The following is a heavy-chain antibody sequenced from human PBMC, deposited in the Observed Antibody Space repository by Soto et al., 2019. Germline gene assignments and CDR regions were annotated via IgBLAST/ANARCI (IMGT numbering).Heavy chain of an antibody. V-gene: IGHV4-34*01. CDR3: AGRSGYDFPYYFDY. CDR2: INHSGST. CDR1: GGSFSGYY. D-gene: IGHD5-12*01. Sequence: SETLSLTCAVYGGSFSGYYWSWIRQPPGKGLEWIGKINHSGSTYYNPSLKSRVTISVDTSKNQFSLKLSSVTAADTAVYYCAGRSGYDFPYYFDYWGQGTLVTVSS. J-gene: IGHJ4*02.